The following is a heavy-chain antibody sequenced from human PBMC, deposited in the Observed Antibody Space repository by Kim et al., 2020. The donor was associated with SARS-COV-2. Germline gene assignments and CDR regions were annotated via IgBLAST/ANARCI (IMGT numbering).Heavy chain of an antibody. J-gene: IGHJ5*02. V-gene: IGHV3-7*01. CDR3: AREEEAKGEVLRYFDWLLERSWFDP. D-gene: IGHD3-9*01. CDR2: IKQDGSEK. Sequence: GGSLRLSCAASGFTFSSYWMSWVRQAPGKGLEWVANIKQDGSEKYYVDSVKGRFTISRDNAKNSLYLQMNSLRAEDTAVYYCAREEEAKGEVLRYFDWLLERSWFDPWGQGTLVTVSS. CDR1: GFTFSSYW.